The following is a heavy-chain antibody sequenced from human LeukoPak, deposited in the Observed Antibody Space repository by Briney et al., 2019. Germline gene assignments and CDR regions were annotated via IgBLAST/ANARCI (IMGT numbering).Heavy chain of an antibody. D-gene: IGHD3-9*01. V-gene: IGHV3-30*02. Sequence: GGSLRLSCAASGFTFSSYGMHWVRQAPGKGLEWVAFIRYDGSNKYYADSVKGRFTISRDNSKNTLYLQMNSLRAEDTAVYYCAKDYDDWLEVGDYWGQGTLVTVSS. CDR3: AKDYDDWLEVGDY. CDR2: IRYDGSNK. CDR1: GFTFSSYG. J-gene: IGHJ4*02.